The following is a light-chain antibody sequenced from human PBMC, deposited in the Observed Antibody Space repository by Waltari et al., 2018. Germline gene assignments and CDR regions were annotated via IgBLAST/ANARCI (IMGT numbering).Light chain of an antibody. CDR1: QSVSSS. V-gene: IGKV1-39*01. J-gene: IGKJ2*01. Sequence: DIQMTQSPSSLSASVGDRVTITCRARQSVSSSLNWYQQKPGKAPKLLIYAASSLQSGVPSRFSGGGSGTDFTLTISSLQPEDFATYDGQQSYSTPYTFGQGTKLEIK. CDR3: QQSYSTPYT. CDR2: AAS.